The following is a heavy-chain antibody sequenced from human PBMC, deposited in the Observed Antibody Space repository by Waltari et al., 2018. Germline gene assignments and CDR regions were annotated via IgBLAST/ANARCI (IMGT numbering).Heavy chain of an antibody. CDR3: GREKAPIYAFDL. CDR1: GFTFASHN. V-gene: IGHV3-21*02. CDR2: ITSSSNYI. D-gene: IGHD3-9*01. Sequence: EVQLVESGGGLVKPGGSLRLTCIASGFTFASHNLDWVRQAPGKVLWWISSITSSSNYIYYADSVKCRFTISRDNAKKSLFLQMNSLRAEDTAIYYCGREKAPIYAFDLWGQGTVVTVSS. J-gene: IGHJ3*01.